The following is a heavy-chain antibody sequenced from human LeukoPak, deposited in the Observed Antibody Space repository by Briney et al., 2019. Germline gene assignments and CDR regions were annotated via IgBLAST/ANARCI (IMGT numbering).Heavy chain of an antibody. CDR1: GFTFSSYR. CDR2: INSDGSST. CDR3: AREEFLAGYNWFDP. Sequence: GGSLRLSCAASGFTFSSYRMHWVRQAPGKGLVWVSRINSDGSSTSYADSVKGRFTISRDNAKNTLYLQMNSLRAEDTAVYYCAREEFLAGYNWFDPWGQGTLVTVSS. D-gene: IGHD3-10*01. V-gene: IGHV3-74*01. J-gene: IGHJ5*02.